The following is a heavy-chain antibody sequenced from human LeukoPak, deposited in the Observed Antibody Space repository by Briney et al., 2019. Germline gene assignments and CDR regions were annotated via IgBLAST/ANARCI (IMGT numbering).Heavy chain of an antibody. V-gene: IGHV4-4*07. Sequence: SETLSLTCTVSGGSISSYYWSWIRQPAGKGLEWIGRIYTSGSTNYNPSLKSRVTMSVDTSKNQFSLKLSSVTAADTAVYYCARAFISGNYYYYGMDVWGQGTTVTVSS. CDR1: GGSISSYY. D-gene: IGHD3-3*02. CDR2: IYTSGST. J-gene: IGHJ6*02. CDR3: ARAFISGNYYYYGMDV.